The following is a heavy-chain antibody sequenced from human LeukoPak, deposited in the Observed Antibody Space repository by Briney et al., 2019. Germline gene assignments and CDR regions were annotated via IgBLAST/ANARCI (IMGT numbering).Heavy chain of an antibody. CDR1: GFPSNVYA. CDR3: TQVRYNSGWQLDY. D-gene: IGHD6-19*01. V-gene: IGHV3-30*02. J-gene: IGHJ4*02. CDR2: LRFDGSTE. Sequence: PGGSLRLSCAASGFPSNVYAMHWVRQAPGKGLEWVAVLRFDGSTEKYADSVKGRFTISRDKSKNTLYLQMDSLRAEDTAVYYCTQVRYNSGWQLDYWGQGTLVTVSS.